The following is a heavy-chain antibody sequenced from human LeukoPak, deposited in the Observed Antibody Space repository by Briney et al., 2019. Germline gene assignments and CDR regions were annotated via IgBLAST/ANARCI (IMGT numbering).Heavy chain of an antibody. CDR2: TSYDGSNK. Sequence: GGSLRLSCAASGFTFSNYAAQWVRQAPGKGLEWVAVTSYDGSNKYYADSVKGRFTISRDNSKNMLFLQMSGLRAEDTAVYYCAKDGGIAVAGTFDYWGQGTLVTVSS. D-gene: IGHD6-19*01. CDR3: AKDGGIAVAGTFDY. J-gene: IGHJ4*02. V-gene: IGHV3-30-3*01. CDR1: GFTFSNYA.